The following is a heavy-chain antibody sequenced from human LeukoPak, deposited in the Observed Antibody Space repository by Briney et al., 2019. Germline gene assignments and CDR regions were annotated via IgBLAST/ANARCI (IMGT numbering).Heavy chain of an antibody. CDR1: GGSFSGYY. CDR2: INHSGST. D-gene: IGHD3-22*01. CDR3: ARDHYYDSSGYSYRRRLTNAFDI. Sequence: SETLSLTCAVYGGSFSGYYRSWVRQPPGKGLEWVGEINHSGSTNYNPSLKSRVTISVDTSKNQFSLKLSSVTAADTAVYYCARDHYYDSSGYSYRRRLTNAFDIWGQGTMVTVPS. J-gene: IGHJ3*02. V-gene: IGHV4-34*01.